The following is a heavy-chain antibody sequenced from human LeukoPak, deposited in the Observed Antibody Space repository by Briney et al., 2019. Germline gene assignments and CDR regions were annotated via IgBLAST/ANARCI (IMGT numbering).Heavy chain of an antibody. CDR3: ARRRAVAGYYYFDY. CDR1: GYTFTSYW. Sequence: GESLKISCEGFGYTFTSYWVAWVRQMPGKGLEWMGIIYPGDSNIRYSPSLQGQVTISADKSISTAYLQWSSLKASDTAMYYCARRRAVAGYYYFDYWGQGTLVTVSS. V-gene: IGHV5-51*01. J-gene: IGHJ4*02. D-gene: IGHD6-19*01. CDR2: IYPGDSNI.